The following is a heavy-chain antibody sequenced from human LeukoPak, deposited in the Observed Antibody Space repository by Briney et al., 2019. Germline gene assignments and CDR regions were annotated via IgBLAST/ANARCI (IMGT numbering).Heavy chain of an antibody. Sequence: SVKVSCKASGGTFSSYAISWVRQAPGQGLGWMGGIIPIFGTANYAQKFQGRVTITTDESTSTAYMELSSLRSEDTAVYYCARGYCSSTSCYTSPVGYYFDYWGQGTLVTVSS. D-gene: IGHD2-2*02. CDR2: IIPIFGTA. V-gene: IGHV1-69*05. CDR3: ARGYCSSTSCYTSPVGYYFDY. CDR1: GGTFSSYA. J-gene: IGHJ4*02.